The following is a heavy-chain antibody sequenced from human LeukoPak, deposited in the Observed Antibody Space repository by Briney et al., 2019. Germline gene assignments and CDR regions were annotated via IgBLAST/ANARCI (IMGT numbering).Heavy chain of an antibody. V-gene: IGHV4-4*07. D-gene: IGHD5-24*01. Sequence: RPSETLSLTCTVSGVSISSYYWSWIRQPAGKGREGIGRIYTRGSTNYNPSLKSRVTMSVDTSKNQFSLKLSSVPAADTAVYYCARFEVEGDYFAYCGQRTLVTVSS. J-gene: IGHJ4*02. CDR1: GVSISSYY. CDR2: IYTRGST. CDR3: ARFEVEGDYFAY.